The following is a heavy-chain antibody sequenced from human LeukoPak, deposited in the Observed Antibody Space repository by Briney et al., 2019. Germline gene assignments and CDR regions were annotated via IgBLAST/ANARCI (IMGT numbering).Heavy chain of an antibody. Sequence: GGSLRLSCGASGITFSTNTMNWVRQAPGKGLEWISSISSTTSTIYYADSVKGRFTISRDNAKNSLYLQMNSLRDEDTAVYYCARSRPSDYWGQGTLVTVSS. CDR1: GITFSTNT. V-gene: IGHV3-48*02. CDR3: ARSRPSDY. J-gene: IGHJ4*02. CDR2: ISSTTSTI.